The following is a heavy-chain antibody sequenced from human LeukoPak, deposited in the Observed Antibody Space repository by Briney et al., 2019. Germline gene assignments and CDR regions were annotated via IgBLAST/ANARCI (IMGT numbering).Heavy chain of an antibody. CDR3: ARQSSDYYYYYIDV. V-gene: IGHV4-39*01. Sequence: SETLSLTCTVSGGSISSSHYYWGWIRQSPGKGLEWIGSIYYSGTTYYNPSLESRVTISDDTSKNRFSLMLTSLTAADTAVYYCARQSSDYYYYYIDVRGEGTTVIVSS. CDR1: GGSISSSHYY. CDR2: IYYSGTT. J-gene: IGHJ6*03.